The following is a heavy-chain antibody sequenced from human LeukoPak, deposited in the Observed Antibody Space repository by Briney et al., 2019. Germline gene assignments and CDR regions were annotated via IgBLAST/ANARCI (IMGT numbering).Heavy chain of an antibody. CDR2: IRSYSSYI. CDR1: GFTLDNYN. J-gene: IGHJ6*03. Sequence: PGGSLRLSCAASGFTLDNYNFNWVRQAPGKGLEWVASIRSYSSYIHYADSAKGRFTISRDDAKKSLYLQMNSLRAEDTAVYFCARFAEAYYYVDVWGTGTTVIVSS. V-gene: IGHV3-21*01. D-gene: IGHD2-21*01. CDR3: ARFAEAYYYVDV.